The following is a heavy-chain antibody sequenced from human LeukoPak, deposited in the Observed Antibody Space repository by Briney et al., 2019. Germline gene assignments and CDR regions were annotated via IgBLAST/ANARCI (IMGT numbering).Heavy chain of an antibody. CDR1: GFTFGDYL. Sequence: GGSLRLSCTASGFTFGDYLMSWFRRAPEKGLEWIGFISGGTTEYAASVKGRFTISRDDSTSIAYLQMNSLTTEDTAVYYCSRGSGWLSVYWGQGTLVTVSS. CDR2: ISGGTT. D-gene: IGHD6-19*01. V-gene: IGHV3-49*03. CDR3: SRGSGWLSVY. J-gene: IGHJ4*02.